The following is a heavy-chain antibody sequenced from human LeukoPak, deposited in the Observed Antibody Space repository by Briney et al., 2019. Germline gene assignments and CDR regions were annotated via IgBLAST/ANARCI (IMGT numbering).Heavy chain of an antibody. CDR2: IKSKSGGT. CDR1: GYTLIGYY. J-gene: IGHJ5*02. Sequence: ASVKVSYKASGYTLIGYYMHWLRQAPGQGLEWMGWIKSKSGGTDYTQKLQVRITMTRYTSITTSYMELSRLRADDTAVYYCTRGAVAGTRLNWFDPWGQGTLVTVSS. D-gene: IGHD6-19*01. V-gene: IGHV1-2*02. CDR3: TRGAVAGTRLNWFDP.